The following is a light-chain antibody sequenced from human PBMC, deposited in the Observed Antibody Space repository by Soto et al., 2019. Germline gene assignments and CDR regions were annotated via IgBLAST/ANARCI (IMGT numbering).Light chain of an antibody. CDR3: QQRHMWPIT. CDR1: RSFRGL. J-gene: IGKJ5*01. CDR2: DAY. Sequence: TVMTQSPATLSVSPGERATLTCRASRSFRGLLAWYQQKPGQAPRLLIYDAYNRATGIPPRFSGSGSGTDFTLTISSLEPEDSAVYYCQQRHMWPITFGQGTRLEIK. V-gene: IGKV3-11*01.